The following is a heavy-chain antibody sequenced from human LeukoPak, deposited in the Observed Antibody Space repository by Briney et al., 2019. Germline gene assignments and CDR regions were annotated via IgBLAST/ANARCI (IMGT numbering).Heavy chain of an antibody. CDR1: GYTVTSYG. D-gene: IGHD6-19*01. CDR3: ARVKWGGWSSSGGFDP. V-gene: IGHV1-18*01. Sequence: ASVKLPCKASGYTVTSYGISWVRQAPRQRLECMGWISAYNGNTNYAQKLQGRVTMTTDTSTSTAYMELRSLRSDDTAVYYCARVKWGGWSSSGGFDPWGQGTLVTVSS. CDR2: ISAYNGNT. J-gene: IGHJ5*02.